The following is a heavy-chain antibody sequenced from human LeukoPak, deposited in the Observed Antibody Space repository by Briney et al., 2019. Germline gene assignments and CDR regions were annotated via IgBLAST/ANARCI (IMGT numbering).Heavy chain of an antibody. D-gene: IGHD1-7*01. CDR3: ARASTGTTGYFDY. CDR2: IIPIFGTA. J-gene: IGHJ4*02. CDR1: GGTFSSYA. Sequence: SVKVSCKASGGTFSSYAISWVRQAPGQGLEWMGRIIPIFGTANYAQKFQGGVTITTDESTSTAYMELSSLRSEDTAVYYCARASTGTTGYFDYWGQGTLVTVSS. V-gene: IGHV1-69*05.